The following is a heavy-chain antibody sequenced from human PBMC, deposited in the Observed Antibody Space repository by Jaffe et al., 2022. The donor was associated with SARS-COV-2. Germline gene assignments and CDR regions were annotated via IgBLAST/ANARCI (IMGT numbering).Heavy chain of an antibody. D-gene: IGHD5-12*01. V-gene: IGHV4-61*02. Sequence: QVQLQESGPGLVKPSQTLSLTCTVSGGSISSGSYYWSWIRQPAGKGLEWIGRIYTSGSTNYNPSLKSRVTISVDTSKNQFSLKLSSVTAADTAVYYCARGFDSGYDFYYYYGMDVWGQGTTVTVSS. CDR3: ARGFDSGYDFYYYYGMDV. J-gene: IGHJ6*02. CDR1: GGSISSGSYY. CDR2: IYTSGST.